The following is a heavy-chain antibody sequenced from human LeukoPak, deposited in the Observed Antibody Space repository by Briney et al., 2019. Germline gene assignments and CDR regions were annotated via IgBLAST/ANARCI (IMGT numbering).Heavy chain of an antibody. CDR2: ISGDAGST. CDR1: GFTFSSYA. V-gene: IGHV3-23*01. D-gene: IGHD3-10*01. CDR3: AKAPTGIYY. J-gene: IGHJ4*02. Sequence: GGSLRLSCAASGFTFSSYAMTWVRQAPGKGLEWVSTISGDAGSTFYADSVKGRFTISRDNSKNTLYLLMNSLRAEDTAVYYCAKAPTGIYYCGQGILVTVSS.